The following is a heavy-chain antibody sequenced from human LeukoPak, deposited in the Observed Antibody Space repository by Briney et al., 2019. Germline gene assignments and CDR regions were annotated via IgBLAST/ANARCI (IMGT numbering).Heavy chain of an antibody. V-gene: IGHV4-61*02. CDR1: GGSISSGSYY. J-gene: IGHJ3*02. CDR3: ARGRSGGRRSAFDI. CDR2: IYTSGST. D-gene: IGHD2-15*01. Sequence: PSETLSLTCTVSGGSISSGSYYWSWIRQPAGKGLEWIGRIYTSGSTNYNPSLKSRVTISVDTSKNQFSLKLSSVTAADTAVYYCARGRSGGRRSAFDIWGQGTTVTVSS.